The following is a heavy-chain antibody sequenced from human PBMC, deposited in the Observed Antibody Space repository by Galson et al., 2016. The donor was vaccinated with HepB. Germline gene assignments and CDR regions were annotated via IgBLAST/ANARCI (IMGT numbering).Heavy chain of an antibody. CDR1: GYSLTEVS. J-gene: IGHJ5*02. Sequence: SVKVSCKVSGYSLTEVSMHWVRQAPGKGLEWMGGFEPEDGETIYAQKFQGRVTVTEDASTDTAYMELSSQRSDDTAVYYCAVGAMATWGQGTLVTVSS. V-gene: IGHV1-24*01. CDR2: FEPEDGET. CDR3: AVGAMAT. D-gene: IGHD5-18*01.